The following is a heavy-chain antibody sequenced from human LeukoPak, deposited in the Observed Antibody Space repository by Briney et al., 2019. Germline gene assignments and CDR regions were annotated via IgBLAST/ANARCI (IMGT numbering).Heavy chain of an antibody. J-gene: IGHJ4*02. CDR3: ARDNCSGGSCYSGRLVY. V-gene: IGHV3-21*01. Sequence: GGSLRLSCAASEFTFSSYSMNWVRQAPGEGLEWVSAISSSSSYIYYADSVKGRFTISRDNAKNTLYLQMNSLRAEDTAVYDCARDNCSGGSCYSGRLVYWGQGTLVTVSS. CDR2: ISSSSSYI. D-gene: IGHD2-15*01. CDR1: EFTFSSYS.